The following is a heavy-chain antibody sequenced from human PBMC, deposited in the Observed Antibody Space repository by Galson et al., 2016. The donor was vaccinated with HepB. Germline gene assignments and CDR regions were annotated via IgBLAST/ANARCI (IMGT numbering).Heavy chain of an antibody. J-gene: IGHJ4*01. CDR3: AYYNIGPWAFDY. CDR1: GFSFSAYP. Sequence: SLRLSCAASGFSFSAYPLHWVRQAPGKGLEWLSVISYDGGNVDYADSVKGRFTVSRDNAKNTVYLHMNALRDDDTAVYSCAYYNIGPWAFDYWGQGTLVTVSS. V-gene: IGHV3-30*04. CDR2: ISYDGGNV. D-gene: IGHD3-22*01.